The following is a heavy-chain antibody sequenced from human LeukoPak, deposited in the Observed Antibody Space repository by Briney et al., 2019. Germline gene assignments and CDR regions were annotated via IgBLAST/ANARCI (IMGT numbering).Heavy chain of an antibody. CDR3: ARSPHRLIGHWFDP. D-gene: IGHD3-16*01. V-gene: IGHV4-4*07. Sequence: SETLSLTCTVSGGSINSYYWSWIRQPAGKGLEWIGRIFSSGNTIYNPSLQSRVTMSVETSKNQFSLRLNCVTAADTAVYYCARSPHRLIGHWFDPWGQGTLVTVSS. CDR2: IFSSGNT. CDR1: GGSINSYY. J-gene: IGHJ5*02.